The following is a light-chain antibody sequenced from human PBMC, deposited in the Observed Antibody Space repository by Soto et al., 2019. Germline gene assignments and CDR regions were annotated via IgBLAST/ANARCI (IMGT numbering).Light chain of an antibody. CDR2: GNT. V-gene: IGLV1-40*01. J-gene: IGLJ1*01. CDR1: SSNIGSGYD. Sequence: QSALTQPPSVSGAPGQRVTISCTGTSSNIGSGYDVHWYQHLPGTAPKLLIYGNTIRPSGVPDRFSGSKSGTSASLAITGLQAEDEADYYCQSYDRSLRGYVFGTGTKATV. CDR3: QSYDRSLRGYV.